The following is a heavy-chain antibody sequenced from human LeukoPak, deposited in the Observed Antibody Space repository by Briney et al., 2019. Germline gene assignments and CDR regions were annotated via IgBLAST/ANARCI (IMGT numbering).Heavy chain of an antibody. CDR1: GFSFSRYW. V-gene: IGHV3-7*01. CDR2: IKGDESDD. J-gene: IGHJ4*02. D-gene: IGHD3-3*01. Sequence: TGGSLRLSCAASGFSFSRYWMTWVRQAPGKGLEWVANIKGDESDDHYVASVRGRFTISRDNAKRSLYLQMNNLRAEDTGVYYCARVAEYDFLSGYYSPFDHWGQGVLVIVSS. CDR3: ARVAEYDFLSGYYSPFDH.